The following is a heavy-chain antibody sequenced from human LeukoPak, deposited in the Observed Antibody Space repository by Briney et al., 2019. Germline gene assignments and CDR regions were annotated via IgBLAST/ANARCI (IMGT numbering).Heavy chain of an antibody. CDR3: AREAIKDY. V-gene: IGHV3-48*02. CDR1: GLTFSSHS. J-gene: IGHJ4*02. CDR2: ISSGSGTI. Sequence: GGSLRLSCEVPGLTFSSHSMNWVRQAPGKGLEWVSYISSGSGTIYYADSVKGRFTIARDDAKNSLYLQMSSLRDEDTAVYYCAREAIKDYWGQGTLVTVSS.